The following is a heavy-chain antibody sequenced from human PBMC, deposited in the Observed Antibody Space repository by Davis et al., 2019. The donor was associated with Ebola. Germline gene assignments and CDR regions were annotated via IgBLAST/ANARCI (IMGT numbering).Heavy chain of an antibody. CDR1: GYTFTSYW. J-gene: IGHJ3*02. CDR2: IYPGDSET. CDR3: ARRAAVAYDHVWGISRHDAFDI. V-gene: IGHV5-51*01. D-gene: IGHD3-16*01. Sequence: KVSCKASGYTFTSYWIAWVRQVPGKGLEWMGSIYPGDSETRYSPSFQGQVTISADKSIATAYLQWSSLKASDTAMHYCARRAAVAYDHVWGISRHDAFDIWGQGTMVTVSS.